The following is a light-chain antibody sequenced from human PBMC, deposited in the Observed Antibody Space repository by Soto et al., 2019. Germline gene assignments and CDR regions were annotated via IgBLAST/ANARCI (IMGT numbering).Light chain of an antibody. J-gene: IGLJ1*01. CDR2: EVS. CDR3: TSYTSRITYV. CDR1: SSDVGGYNY. V-gene: IGLV2-14*01. Sequence: QSVLTQPASVSWSPGQSITISCTGTSSDVGGYNYVSWYQQHPGKAPKLMIYEVSNRPSGVSNRFSGSKSGNTASLTISGLQAEDEADYYCTSYTSRITYVFGTGTKVTVL.